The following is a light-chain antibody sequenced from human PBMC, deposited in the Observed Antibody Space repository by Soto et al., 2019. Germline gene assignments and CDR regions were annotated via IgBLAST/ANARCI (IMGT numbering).Light chain of an antibody. CDR1: SSDVGGYNY. V-gene: IGLV2-14*01. CDR2: DVS. Sequence: QSALTQPASVSGSPGQSITISCTGTSSDVGGYNYVSWYQQHPGKAPKLMIYDVSNRPSGVSNRFSGSKSDNTASLIISGLQAEDEADYYCSSYTSSSILFGTGTKVTVL. CDR3: SSYTSSSIL. J-gene: IGLJ1*01.